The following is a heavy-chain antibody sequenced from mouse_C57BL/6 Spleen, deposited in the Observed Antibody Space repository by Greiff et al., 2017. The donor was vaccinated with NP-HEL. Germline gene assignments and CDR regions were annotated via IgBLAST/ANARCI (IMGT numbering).Heavy chain of an antibody. CDR1: GFTFSDYG. D-gene: IGHD2-12*01. CDR3: ARHSYDGFDY. J-gene: IGHJ2*01. Sequence: EVQGVESGGGLVQPGGSLKLSCAASGFTFSDYGMAWVRQAPRKGPEWVAFISNLAYSIYYADTVTGRFTISRENAKNTLYLEMSSLRSEDTAMYYCARHSYDGFDYWGQGTTLTVSS. V-gene: IGHV5-15*01. CDR2: ISNLAYSI.